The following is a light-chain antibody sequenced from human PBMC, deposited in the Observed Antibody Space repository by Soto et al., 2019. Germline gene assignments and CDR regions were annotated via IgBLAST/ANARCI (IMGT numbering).Light chain of an antibody. CDR2: GNS. J-gene: IGLJ2*01. V-gene: IGLV1-40*01. Sequence: QSVLTQPPSVSGAQGQRVTISCTGSSSNIGAGYDVHWYQQLPGTAPKLLIYGNSNRPSGVPDRFSGSKSGTSASLAITGVQAEDEADYYCQSYDSSLSGSGFGGVTTLTVL. CDR1: SSNIGAGYD. CDR3: QSYDSSLSGSG.